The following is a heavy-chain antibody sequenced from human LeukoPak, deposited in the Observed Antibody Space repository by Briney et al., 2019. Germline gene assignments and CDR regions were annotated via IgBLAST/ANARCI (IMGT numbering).Heavy chain of an antibody. D-gene: IGHD1-26*01. CDR1: GGSISSSSYY. CDR2: INHSGST. CDR3: ARDVGATRWFDP. J-gene: IGHJ5*02. Sequence: SETLSLTCTVSGGSISSSSYYWSWIRQPPGKGLEWIGEINHSGSTNYNPSLKSRVTISVDTSKNQFSLKLSSVTAADTAVYYCARDVGATRWFDPWAREPWSPSPQ. V-gene: IGHV4-39*07.